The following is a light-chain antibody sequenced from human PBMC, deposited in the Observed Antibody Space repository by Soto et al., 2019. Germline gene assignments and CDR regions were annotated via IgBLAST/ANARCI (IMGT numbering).Light chain of an antibody. J-gene: IGKJ4*01. CDR2: DAS. V-gene: IGKV3-11*02. CDR1: QSISRY. CDR3: QQRGNWPS. Sequence: EIALTQSPATLPLSPGERATLSCRASQSISRYLAWYQQQPGQAPRLLIYDASNWATGIPARFSGSGSGRDFTLTISSLEPEDVAVYDCQQRGNWPSFGGGTKVDSK.